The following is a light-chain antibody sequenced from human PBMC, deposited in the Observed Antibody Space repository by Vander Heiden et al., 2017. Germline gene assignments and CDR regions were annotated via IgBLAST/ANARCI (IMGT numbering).Light chain of an antibody. J-gene: IGKJ3*01. Sequence: EIVLTQSPATLSLSPGGRATLSCRASQSVSSYLAWYQQKPGQAPRLLIYGASNRATGIPARFSGSGSGTDFTLTISSLEPEDVAVYYCQQRSNWLFTFGPGTKVDIK. V-gene: IGKV3-11*01. CDR2: GAS. CDR3: QQRSNWLFT. CDR1: QSVSSY.